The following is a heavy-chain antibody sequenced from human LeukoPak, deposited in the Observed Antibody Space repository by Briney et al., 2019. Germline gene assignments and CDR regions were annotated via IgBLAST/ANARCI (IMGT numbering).Heavy chain of an antibody. CDR3: AAGLAYCGGDCYPGDALDI. V-gene: IGHV5-51*01. J-gene: IGHJ3*02. Sequence: GESLQISCQGSGYSFTTYWIGWVRQLSGKGLEWMGIIYPGDSDTRYSPSFQGQVTISADKSISTAYLQWSSLKASDTAMYYCAAGLAYCGGDCYPGDALDIWGQGTMVTVSS. CDR2: IYPGDSDT. D-gene: IGHD2-21*02. CDR1: GYSFTTYW.